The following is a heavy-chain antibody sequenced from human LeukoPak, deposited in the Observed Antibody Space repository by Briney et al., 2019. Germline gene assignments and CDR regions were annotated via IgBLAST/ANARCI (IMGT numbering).Heavy chain of an antibody. CDR3: ARDSIVVVITDYYYYGMDV. CDR2: ITPIFGTA. D-gene: IGHD3-22*01. CDR1: GGTFSSYA. Sequence: GASVKVSCKASGGTFSSYAISWVRQAPGQGLEWMGGITPIFGTANYAQKFQGRVTITADESTSTAYMELSSLRSEDTAVYYCARDSIVVVITDYYYYGMDVWGQGTTVTVSS. J-gene: IGHJ6*02. V-gene: IGHV1-69*13.